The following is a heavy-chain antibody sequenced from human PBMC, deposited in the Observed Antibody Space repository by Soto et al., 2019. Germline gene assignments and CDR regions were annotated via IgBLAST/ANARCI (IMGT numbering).Heavy chain of an antibody. J-gene: IGHJ5*01. Sequence: ASVKVSCKASGYTFTSYGISWVRQAPGQGLEWMGWISAYNGNTNYAQKFQGRVTITADESTSTAYMELSSLRSEDTAVYYCARGNGGDYRGNWFDYWGQGTLVTVSS. CDR2: ISAYNGNT. CDR3: ARGNGGDYRGNWFDY. V-gene: IGHV1-18*04. CDR1: GYTFTSYG. D-gene: IGHD4-17*01.